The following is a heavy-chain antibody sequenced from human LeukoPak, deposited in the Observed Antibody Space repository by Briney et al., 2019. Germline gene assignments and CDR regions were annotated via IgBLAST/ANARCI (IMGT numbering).Heavy chain of an antibody. V-gene: IGHV1-46*01. CDR3: ARGRGIAAPGPRSLFDY. CDR2: IDPSGGST. J-gene: IGHJ4*02. Sequence: ASVKVSCKASGYTFTKYYMHWVRQAPGQGRLWMGIIDPSGGSTSYAQTFQGRVTMTRDTSTSTFYMELSSLRSEDKAVYYCARGRGIAAPGPRSLFDYWGQGTLVTVSS. D-gene: IGHD6-13*01. CDR1: GYTFTKYY.